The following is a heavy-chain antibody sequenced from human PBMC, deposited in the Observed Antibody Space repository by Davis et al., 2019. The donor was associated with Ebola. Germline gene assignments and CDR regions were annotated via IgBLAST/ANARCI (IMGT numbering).Heavy chain of an antibody. CDR3: ARGGYDYSNYDFYGMDV. CDR1: GGSISSGGYS. V-gene: IGHV4-30-2*01. J-gene: IGHJ6*04. D-gene: IGHD4-11*01. CDR2: IYHSGST. Sequence: LRLSCAVSGGSISSGGYSWSWIRQPPGKGLEWIGYIYHSGSTYYNPSLKSRVTISVDRSKNQFSLKLSSVTAADTAVYYCARGGYDYSNYDFYGMDVWGKGTTVTVSS.